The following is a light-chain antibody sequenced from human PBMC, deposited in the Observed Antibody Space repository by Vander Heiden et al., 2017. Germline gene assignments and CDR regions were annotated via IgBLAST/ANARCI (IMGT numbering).Light chain of an antibody. CDR1: SRDVGSYNL. CDR2: EVS. J-gene: IGLJ3*02. V-gene: IGLV2-23*02. Sequence: QSALTQPASVPGSPGQSIPISCTGTSRDVGSYNLVSWYQQHPGKAPKVMVYEVSKRPSGVSNHFSGSKSGNTASLTISGLQAEDEADYYCCSYAGSSTFWVFGGGTKLTVL. CDR3: CSYAGSSTFWV.